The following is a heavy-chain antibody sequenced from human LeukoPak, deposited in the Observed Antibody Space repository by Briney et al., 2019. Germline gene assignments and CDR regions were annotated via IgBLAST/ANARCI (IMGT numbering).Heavy chain of an antibody. Sequence: SETLSLTCAVYGGSFSGYYWSWIRQPPGKGLEWIGEINHSGSTNYNPSLKSRVTISVDTYKNQFSLKLSSVTAADTAVYYCARGGCGYDYPCYFDYWGQGTLVTVSS. CDR3: ARGGCGYDYPCYFDY. D-gene: IGHD5-12*01. CDR1: GGSFSGYY. V-gene: IGHV4-34*01. CDR2: INHSGST. J-gene: IGHJ4*02.